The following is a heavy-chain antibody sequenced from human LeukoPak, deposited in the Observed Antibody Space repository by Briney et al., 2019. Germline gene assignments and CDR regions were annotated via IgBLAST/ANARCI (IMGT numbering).Heavy chain of an antibody. D-gene: IGHD3-10*01. CDR3: ARRVDYYGSGSYYFDY. CDR2: IYYSGST. Sequence: SETLSLTCTVSGGSISRTNYYWGWIRQPPGKGLEWIGSIYYSGSTYYNPSLKSRVTISVDTSKNQFSLRLSSVTAADTAVYYCARRVDYYGSGSYYFDYWGQGTLVTVSS. J-gene: IGHJ4*02. V-gene: IGHV4-39*01. CDR1: GGSISRTNYY.